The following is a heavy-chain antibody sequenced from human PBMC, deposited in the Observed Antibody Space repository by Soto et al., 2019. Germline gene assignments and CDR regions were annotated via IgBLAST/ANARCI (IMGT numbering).Heavy chain of an antibody. Sequence: EAELLQSGGGSVQPGGSLRLSCAASGFTFGSYAMSWVRQAPGKGLEWVSAISGRGGNTHYADSVKGRFTISRVNSQNTVFLQMNSLRAEDTAVYYCAKDGIDVLTGRSRPLGMDFWGQGTTVTVSS. CDR1: GFTFGSYA. CDR3: AKDGIDVLTGRSRPLGMDF. J-gene: IGHJ6*02. CDR2: ISGRGGNT. D-gene: IGHD3-9*01. V-gene: IGHV3-23*01.